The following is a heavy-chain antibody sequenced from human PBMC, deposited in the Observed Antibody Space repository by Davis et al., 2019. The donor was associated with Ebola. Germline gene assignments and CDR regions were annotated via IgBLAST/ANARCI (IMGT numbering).Heavy chain of an antibody. J-gene: IGHJ5*02. D-gene: IGHD6-13*01. CDR3: ARGRSSSWGRWFDP. V-gene: IGHV4-39*07. CDR1: GGSISSSSYY. Sequence: MPSETLSLTCTVSGGSISSSSYYWGWIRQPPGKGLEWIGEINHSGSTNYNPSLKSRVTISVDTSKNQFSLKLSSVTAADTAVYYCARGRSSSWGRWFDPWGQGTLVTVSS. CDR2: INHSGST.